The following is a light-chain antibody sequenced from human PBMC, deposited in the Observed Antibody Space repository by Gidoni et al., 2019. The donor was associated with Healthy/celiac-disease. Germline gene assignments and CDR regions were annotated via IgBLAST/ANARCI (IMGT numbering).Light chain of an antibody. J-gene: IGKJ1*01. CDR3: QKRRNRHGWT. Sequence: VLPQSPATLSLSPGERANLSCRASQSVSSYLAWYQQKPGQAPRILIYDASNRASGIPARFSGSGAWTDFTLTSSSLEPEDFAVYYCQKRRNRHGWTFGQGTKVEIK. V-gene: IGKV3D-11*02. CDR1: QSVSSY. CDR2: DAS.